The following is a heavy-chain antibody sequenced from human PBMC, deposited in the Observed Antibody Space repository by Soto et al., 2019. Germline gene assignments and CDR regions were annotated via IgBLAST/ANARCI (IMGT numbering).Heavy chain of an antibody. CDR3: ARPTNTTRQYYFDY. V-gene: IGHV5-51*01. J-gene: IGHJ4*02. Sequence: PGASLKISCKGSGYSFTSYWIGWVRQMPGKGLEWMGIIYPGASDTRYSPSFQGQVTISADKTISTACLQWSSLKASDTAMYYRARPTNTTRQYYFDYWGQGTLVTVSS. CDR2: IYPGASDT. CDR1: GYSFTSYW. D-gene: IGHD1-1*01.